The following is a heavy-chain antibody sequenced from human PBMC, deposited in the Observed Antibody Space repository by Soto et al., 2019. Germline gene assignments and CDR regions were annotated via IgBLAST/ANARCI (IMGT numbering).Heavy chain of an antibody. CDR3: AAGGMTHNSNWFDP. V-gene: IGHV1-69*12. D-gene: IGHD1-1*01. CDR1: GGTFSSYA. J-gene: IGHJ5*02. CDR2: IIPIFGTA. Sequence: QVQLVQSGAEVKKPGSSVKVSCKASGGTFSSYAISWVRQAPGQGLEWMGGIIPIFGTANYAQKFQGRVTXXAXEXXSTAYMELSSLRSDDTAVYYCAAGGMTHNSNWFDPWGQGSLVTVSS.